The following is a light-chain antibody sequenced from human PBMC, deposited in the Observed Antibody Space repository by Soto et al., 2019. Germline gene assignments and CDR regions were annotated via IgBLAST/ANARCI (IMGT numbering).Light chain of an antibody. CDR2: SNN. V-gene: IGLV1-44*01. Sequence: QSVLTQPPSASGTPGQKVTISCSGSSSNIGSKKVNWYQQLPGTAPKLLIYSNNQRPSGVPDRFSGAKSGTSASLAISGLQSEDEADYYCASLDGSLNGVVFGGGTKLTVL. J-gene: IGLJ2*01. CDR1: SSNIGSKK. CDR3: ASLDGSLNGVV.